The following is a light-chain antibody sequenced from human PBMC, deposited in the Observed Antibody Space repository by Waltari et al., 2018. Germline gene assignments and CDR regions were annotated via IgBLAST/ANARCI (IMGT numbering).Light chain of an antibody. Sequence: EIVMTQSPATLSVSPGERATLSCRASPGVSSNLAWYQQKPGQAPRLRIYGASTRATGIPARFSGSGSGTEFTLTISSLQSEDFAVYYCQQYNNWPLTFGGGTKVEIK. J-gene: IGKJ4*01. CDR3: QQYNNWPLT. CDR2: GAS. V-gene: IGKV3-15*01. CDR1: PGVSSN.